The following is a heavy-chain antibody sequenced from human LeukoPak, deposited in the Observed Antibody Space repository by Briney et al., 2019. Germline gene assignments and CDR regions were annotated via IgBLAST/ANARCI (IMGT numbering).Heavy chain of an antibody. D-gene: IGHD6-13*01. CDR3: ASYPWSSSWYIAH. V-gene: IGHV3-48*03. CDR1: GFSFSSYD. Sequence: PGGSLRLSCAASGFSFSSYDLNWVRQAPGKGLEWISHISSAGRTVYYADSVKDRFTISGDNAKSSLYLQMNNLRVEDTAVYYCASYPWSSSWYIAHWGQGTLVTVSS. CDR2: ISSAGRTV. J-gene: IGHJ4*02.